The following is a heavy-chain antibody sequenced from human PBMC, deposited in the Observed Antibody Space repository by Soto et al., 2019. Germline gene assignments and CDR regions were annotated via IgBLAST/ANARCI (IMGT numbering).Heavy chain of an antibody. CDR2: INVDGSKK. J-gene: IGHJ6*02. D-gene: IGHD3-22*01. CDR1: GFTFSNSG. CDR3: AQTQDYYDSSGYNGHYGMAV. V-gene: IGHV3-7*03. Sequence: PGGSLRLSCAASGFTFSNSGMSWVRQAPGKGLEWVSNINVDGSKKNYADSVKGRFTISRDNAKNSLYLQMNSLRSEDTAVYYCAQTQDYYDSSGYNGHYGMAVWGQGTTVTVSS.